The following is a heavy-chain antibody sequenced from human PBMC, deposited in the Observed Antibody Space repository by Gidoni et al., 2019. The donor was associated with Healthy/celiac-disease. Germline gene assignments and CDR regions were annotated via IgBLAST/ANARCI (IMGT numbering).Heavy chain of an antibody. CDR3: ARGDPDGYSSGWSAPRWAFDI. V-gene: IGHV1-2*02. J-gene: IGHJ3*02. Sequence: QVQLVQSGAEVKKPGASVKVSCKASGYTFTGYSMHWVRQAPGQGLEWMGWINPNSGGTNYAQKFQGRVTMTRDTSISTAYMELSRLRSDDTAVYYCARGDPDGYSSGWSAPRWAFDIWGQGTMVTVSS. CDR2: INPNSGGT. D-gene: IGHD6-19*01. CDR1: GYTFTGYS.